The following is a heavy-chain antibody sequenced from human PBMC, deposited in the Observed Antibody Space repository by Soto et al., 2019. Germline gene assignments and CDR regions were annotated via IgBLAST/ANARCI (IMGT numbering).Heavy chain of an antibody. CDR3: ARDLGSYYGRVYYDGMDV. J-gene: IGHJ6*02. Sequence: QVQLVESGGGVVQPGRSLRLSCAASGFTFSSYGMHWGRQAPGKGLEWVAVIWYDGSNKYYADSVTVRFTISRDNSKNTLYLQMNSLRAEDTAVYYCARDLGSYYGRVYYDGMDVWCQGTTVTVSS. V-gene: IGHV3-33*01. D-gene: IGHD1-26*01. CDR1: GFTFSSYG. CDR2: IWYDGSNK.